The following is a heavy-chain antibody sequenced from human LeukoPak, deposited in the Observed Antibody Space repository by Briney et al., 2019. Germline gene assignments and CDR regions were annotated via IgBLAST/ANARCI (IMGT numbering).Heavy chain of an antibody. D-gene: IGHD1-26*01. CDR2: IKPNSGGT. V-gene: IGHV1-2*06. CDR1: GYTFTGYY. CDR3: ARDGEWELPFDY. Sequence: ASVKVSCKASGYTFTGYYMHWVRQAPGQGLEWMGRIKPNSGGTNYAQKFQGRVTMTRDTSISTAYMELSRLRSDDTAVYYCARDGEWELPFDYWGQGTLVTVSS. J-gene: IGHJ4*02.